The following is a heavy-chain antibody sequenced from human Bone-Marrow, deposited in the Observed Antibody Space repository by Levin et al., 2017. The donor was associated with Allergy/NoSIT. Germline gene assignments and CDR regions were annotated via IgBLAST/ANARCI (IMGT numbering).Heavy chain of an antibody. D-gene: IGHD2-2*01. CDR2: IRSKAYGGTT. Sequence: GGSLRLSCTASGFTFGDYAMSWFRQAPGKGLEWVGFIRSKAYGGTTEYAASVKGRFTISRDDSKSIAYLQMNSLKTEDTAVYYCTRDRDIVVVPAAIGGDYWGQGTLVTVSS. CDR1: GFTFGDYA. V-gene: IGHV3-49*03. J-gene: IGHJ4*02. CDR3: TRDRDIVVVPAAIGGDY.